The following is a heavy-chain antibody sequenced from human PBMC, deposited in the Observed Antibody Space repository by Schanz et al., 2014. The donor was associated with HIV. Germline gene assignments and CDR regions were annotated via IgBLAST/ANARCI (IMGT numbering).Heavy chain of an antibody. J-gene: IGHJ4*02. D-gene: IGHD5-12*01. Sequence: QVQLVESGGGVVQPGRSLRLSCAASGFTFSTYAMHWVRQAPGKGLEWVSAISDEGSNKYYADSVKGRFTISRDNSRKMLYLQMNSLRAEDTAVYFCARDYLRGYSGYDHGLGDYWGQGTLVTVSS. CDR1: GFTFSTYA. CDR3: ARDYLRGYSGYDHGLGDY. CDR2: ISDEGSNK. V-gene: IGHV3-30-3*01.